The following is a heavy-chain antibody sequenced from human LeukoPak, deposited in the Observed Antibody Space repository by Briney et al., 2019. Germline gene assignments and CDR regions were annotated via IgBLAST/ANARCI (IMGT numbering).Heavy chain of an antibody. CDR1: GFTFSSHW. D-gene: IGHD6-13*01. CDR3: ARDGAAAGMGDAFDI. J-gene: IGHJ3*02. Sequence: PGGSLRLSCAASGFTFSSHWMSWVRQAPGKGLEWVANIKQDGSEKYYVDSVKGRFTISRDNPKNSLYLQMNSLRAEDTAVYYCARDGAAAGMGDAFDIWGQGTMVTVSS. CDR2: IKQDGSEK. V-gene: IGHV3-7*03.